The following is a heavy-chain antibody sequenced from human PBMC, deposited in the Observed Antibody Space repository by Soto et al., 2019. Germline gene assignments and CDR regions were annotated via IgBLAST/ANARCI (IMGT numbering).Heavy chain of an antibody. CDR1: GFTFSDYY. J-gene: IGHJ4*02. Sequence: QVQLVESGGGLVKPGGSLRLSCAASGFTFSDYYMSWIRQAPGEGLEWVSYISSSSSYTNYADSVKGRFTISRDNAKNSLYLQMNSLRAEDTAVYYCARVGLERYGDYEYYFDYWGQGTLVTVSS. CDR3: ARVGLERYGDYEYYFDY. V-gene: IGHV3-11*06. CDR2: ISSSSSYT. D-gene: IGHD4-17*01.